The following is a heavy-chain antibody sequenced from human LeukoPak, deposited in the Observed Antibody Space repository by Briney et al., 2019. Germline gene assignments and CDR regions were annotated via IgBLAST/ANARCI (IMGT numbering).Heavy chain of an antibody. CDR2: ISYDGSNK. J-gene: IGHJ4*02. D-gene: IGHD6-13*01. V-gene: IGHV3-30*03. Sequence: GGSLRLSCAASGFTFSSYGMHWVRQAPGKGLEWVAVISYDGSNKYYADSVKGRFTISRDNSKNTLYLQMNSLRADDTAVYYCATIYGTWYDYWGQGTLVTVSS. CDR3: ATIYGTWYDY. CDR1: GFTFSSYG.